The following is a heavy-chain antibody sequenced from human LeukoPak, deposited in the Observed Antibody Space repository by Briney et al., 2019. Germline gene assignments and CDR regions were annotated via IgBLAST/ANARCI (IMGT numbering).Heavy chain of an antibody. D-gene: IGHD3-3*01. CDR1: GGSLSSSSYY. V-gene: IGHV4-39*01. CDR2: IYYSGST. Sequence: SETLSLTCTVSGGSLSSSSYYWGWIRQPPGKGLEGMGSIYYSGSTYYNPSLKSRVTISVDTSKNQFSLKLSSVTAADTAVYYCARHNPSYDFWSGLQGAFDIWGQGTMVTVSS. CDR3: ARHNPSYDFWSGLQGAFDI. J-gene: IGHJ3*02.